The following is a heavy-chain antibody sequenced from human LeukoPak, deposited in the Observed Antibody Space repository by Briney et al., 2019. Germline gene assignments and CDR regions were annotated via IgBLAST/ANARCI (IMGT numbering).Heavy chain of an antibody. V-gene: IGHV4-4*02. CDR2: IYHSGST. J-gene: IGHJ4*02. CDR1: GGSISSSNW. Sequence: SETLSLTCAVSGGSISSSNWWSWVRQPPGKGLEWIGEIYHSGSTNYNPSLKSRVTISVDKSKNQFSLKLSSVTAADTAVYYCAKAYYDFWSGYYWGFDYWGQGTLVTVSS. CDR3: AKAYYDFWSGYYWGFDY. D-gene: IGHD3-3*01.